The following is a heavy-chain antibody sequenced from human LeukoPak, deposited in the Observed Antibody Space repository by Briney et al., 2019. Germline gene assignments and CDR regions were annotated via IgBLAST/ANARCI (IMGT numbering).Heavy chain of an antibody. V-gene: IGHV3-74*01. J-gene: IGHJ6*02. D-gene: IGHD3-10*01. CDR2: INTDGSGP. CDR1: GFTVSSNY. CDR3: ARGADGSGSYWSGNYYYYGMDV. Sequence: PGGSLRLSCAASGFTVSSNYMSWVRQAPGKGLVWVSRINTDGSGPFYADSVKGRFTISRDNAKNTLYLQMNSLRAEDTAVYYCARGADGSGSYWSGNYYYYGMDVWGQGTTVTVSS.